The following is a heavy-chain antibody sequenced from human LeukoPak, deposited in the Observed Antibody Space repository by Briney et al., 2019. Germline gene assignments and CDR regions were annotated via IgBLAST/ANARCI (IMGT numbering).Heavy chain of an antibody. V-gene: IGHV3-74*01. CDR2: INSDGSST. D-gene: IGHD2-8*01. CDR3: ARWAGYCTNGVCERYFDY. CDR1: GFTFSSYW. J-gene: IGHJ4*02. Sequence: HTGGSLRLSCAASGFTFSSYWMHWVRQAPGKGLVWVSRINSDGSSTSYADSVKGRFTISRDNAKNTLYLQMNSLRAEDTAVYYCARWAGYCTNGVCERYFDYWGQGALVTVSS.